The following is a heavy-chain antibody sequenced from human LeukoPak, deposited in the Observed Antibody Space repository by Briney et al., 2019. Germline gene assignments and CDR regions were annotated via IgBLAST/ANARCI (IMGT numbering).Heavy chain of an antibody. CDR2: INPNSGGT. V-gene: IGHV1-2*02. Sequence: GASVKVSCKASGYTFTGYYMHWVRQAPGQGLEWMGWINPNSGGTNFAQKFQGRVTLTRDTSINTAYMELSSLRSDDTAVYYCARAKLDDCGGVRDQYFQHWGQGTLVTVSS. CDR3: ARAKLDDCGGVRDQYFQH. D-gene: IGHD2-21*01. CDR1: GYTFTGYY. J-gene: IGHJ1*01.